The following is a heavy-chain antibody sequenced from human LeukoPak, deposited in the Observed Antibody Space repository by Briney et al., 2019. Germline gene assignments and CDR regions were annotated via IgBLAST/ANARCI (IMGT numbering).Heavy chain of an antibody. CDR3: AKDSLLWFGEFTDY. CDR1: GFTFSCYA. D-gene: IGHD3-10*01. J-gene: IGHJ4*02. V-gene: IGHV3-23*01. Sequence: GGSLRLSCAASGFTFSCYAMSWVRQAPGKGLEWVSAISGSGGSTYYADSVKGRFTISRDNSKNTLYLQMNSLRAEDTAVYYCAKDSLLWFGEFTDYWGQGTLVTVSS. CDR2: ISGSGGST.